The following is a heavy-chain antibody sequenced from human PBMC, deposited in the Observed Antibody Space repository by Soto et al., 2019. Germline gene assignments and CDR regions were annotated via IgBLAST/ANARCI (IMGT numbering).Heavy chain of an antibody. CDR2: IYPGDSDT. D-gene: IGHD3-10*01. J-gene: IGHJ3*02. V-gene: IGHV5-51*01. CDR1: GYIFTNYW. CDR3: SRRSAYSGSGSYYPDSFDI. Sequence: GESLKISCKASGYIFTNYWIGWVRQMPGKDLNWMGIIYPGDSDTTYSPSFQGQVTFSADKSISAAYLQWSSLKASDTAMYYCSRRSAYSGSGSYYPDSFDIWGQGTMVTVSS.